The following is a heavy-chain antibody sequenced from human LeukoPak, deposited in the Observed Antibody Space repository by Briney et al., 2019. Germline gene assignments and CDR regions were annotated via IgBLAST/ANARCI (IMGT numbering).Heavy chain of an antibody. Sequence: ASVKVSCKASGYTFTSYGISWVRQAPGQGLEWMGWISAYNGNTNYAQKLQGRVTMTTDTSTSTAYMELRSLRSDDTAVYYCARDEGYSDYGSHFDYWGQGTQVTVSS. CDR2: ISAYNGNT. CDR1: GYTFTSYG. CDR3: ARDEGYSDYGSHFDY. D-gene: IGHD4-11*01. V-gene: IGHV1-18*01. J-gene: IGHJ4*02.